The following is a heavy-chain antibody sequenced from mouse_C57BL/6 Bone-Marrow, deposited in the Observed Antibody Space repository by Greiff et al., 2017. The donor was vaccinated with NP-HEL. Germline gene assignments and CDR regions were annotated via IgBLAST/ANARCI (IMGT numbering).Heavy chain of an antibody. V-gene: IGHV1-50*01. D-gene: IGHD2-1*01. Sequence: QVQLQQPGAELVKPGASVKLSCKASGYTFTSYWMQWVKQRPGQGLEWIGEIDPSDSYTNYNQKFKGKATLTLDTSSSTAYMQLSSLTSEDSAVYYCSRSFYYGNCCYFDYWGQGTTLTVSS. CDR3: SRSFYYGNCCYFDY. J-gene: IGHJ2*01. CDR2: IDPSDSYT. CDR1: GYTFTSYW.